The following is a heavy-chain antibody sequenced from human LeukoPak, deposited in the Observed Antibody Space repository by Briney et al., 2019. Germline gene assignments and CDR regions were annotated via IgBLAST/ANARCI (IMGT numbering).Heavy chain of an antibody. V-gene: IGHV4-39*07. Sequence: SETLSLTCTVSGGSISSSSYYWGWIRQPPGKGLEWIGSIYYSGSTYYNPSLKSRVTISVDTSKNQFSLKLSSVTAADTAVYYCARYIAKYYFDYWGQGTLVTVSS. D-gene: IGHD6-13*01. CDR1: GGSISSSSYY. J-gene: IGHJ4*02. CDR3: ARYIAKYYFDY. CDR2: IYYSGST.